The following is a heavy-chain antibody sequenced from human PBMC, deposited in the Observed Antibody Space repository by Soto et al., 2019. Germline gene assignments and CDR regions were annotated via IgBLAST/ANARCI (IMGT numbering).Heavy chain of an antibody. CDR2: IIPILGIA. Sequence: ASVKVSCKASGGTFSSYTISWVRQAPGQGLEWMGRIIPILGIANYAQKFQGRVTITADKSTSTAYMELSSLRSEDTAVYYCARDSKAQDAFDIWGQGTMVTVSS. CDR3: ARDSKAQDAFDI. J-gene: IGHJ3*02. V-gene: IGHV1-69*04. CDR1: GGTFSSYT.